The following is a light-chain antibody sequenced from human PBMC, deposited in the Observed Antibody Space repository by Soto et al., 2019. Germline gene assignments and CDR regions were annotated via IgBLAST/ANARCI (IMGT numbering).Light chain of an antibody. CDR2: GAS. Sequence: EIVLTQSPGTLSLSPGERATLSCRASQSVSSTYLAWYQHKLGQAPRLLIYGASSKASGIPDRFSGSGSGTDFTLTISRLEPEDFAVYYCQQYGSSPRSFCQGTKVDIK. V-gene: IGKV3-20*01. J-gene: IGKJ1*01. CDR1: QSVSSTY. CDR3: QQYGSSPRS.